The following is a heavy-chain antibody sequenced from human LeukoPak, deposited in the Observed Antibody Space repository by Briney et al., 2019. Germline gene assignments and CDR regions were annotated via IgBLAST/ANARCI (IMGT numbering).Heavy chain of an antibody. V-gene: IGHV3-43*02. CDR1: GFTFDDYA. CDR3: AKDIMGATCPDY. CDR2: ISGDGGST. Sequence: GGSLRLSCAASGFTFDDYAMHWLRQAPGKGLEWVSLISGDGGSTYYADSVKGRFTISRDNSKNSLYLQMNSLRTEDTALYYCAKDIMGATCPDYWGQGTLVTVSS. D-gene: IGHD1-26*01. J-gene: IGHJ4*02.